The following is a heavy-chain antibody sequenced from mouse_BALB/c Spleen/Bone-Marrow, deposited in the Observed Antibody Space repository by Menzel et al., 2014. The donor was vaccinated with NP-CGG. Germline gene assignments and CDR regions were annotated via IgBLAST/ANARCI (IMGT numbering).Heavy chain of an antibody. CDR1: GLNIKDTY. CDR2: TDPANGNT. J-gene: IGHJ4*01. Sequence: VQLQQSGAELVKPGASVKLSCTASGLNIKDTYMHWVKQRPEQGLEWIGRTDPANGNTKYDPKFQGKATITADTSSNTAYLQLSSLPSEDTAVYYCAFIYYGYAMDYWGQGTSVTVSS. V-gene: IGHV14-3*02. CDR3: AFIYYGYAMDY. D-gene: IGHD2-1*01.